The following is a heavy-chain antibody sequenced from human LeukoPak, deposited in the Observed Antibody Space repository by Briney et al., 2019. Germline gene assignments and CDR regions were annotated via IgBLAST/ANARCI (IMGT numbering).Heavy chain of an antibody. CDR3: ASVRGSPDY. CDR1: GGSISSSSYY. Sequence: SETLSHTCTVSGGSISSSSYYWGWIRQPPGKGLEWIGSIYYSGSTYYNPSLKSRVTISVDTSKNQFSLKLSSVTAADTAVYYCASVRGSPDYWGQGTLVTVSS. CDR2: IYYSGST. V-gene: IGHV4-39*01. D-gene: IGHD1-26*01. J-gene: IGHJ4*02.